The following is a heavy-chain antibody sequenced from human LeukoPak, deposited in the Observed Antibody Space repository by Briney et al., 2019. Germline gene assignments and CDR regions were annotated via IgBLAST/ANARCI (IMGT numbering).Heavy chain of an antibody. Sequence: GGSLRLSCAASGFTFSSYAMSWVRQAPGKGLEWVSAISGSGGSTYYADSVKGRFTISRDNSKNTLYLQMNSLRAEDTAVYYCAKDRIYSSSWYGWFDPWGQGTLVTVSS. CDR2: ISGSGGST. V-gene: IGHV3-23*01. CDR3: AKDRIYSSSWYGWFDP. CDR1: GFTFSSYA. D-gene: IGHD6-13*01. J-gene: IGHJ5*02.